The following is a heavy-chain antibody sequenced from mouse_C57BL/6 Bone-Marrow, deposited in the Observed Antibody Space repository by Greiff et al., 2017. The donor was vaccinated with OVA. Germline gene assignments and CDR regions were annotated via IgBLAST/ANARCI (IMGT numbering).Heavy chain of an antibody. CDR1: GFTFSSYA. D-gene: IGHD1-1*01. Sequence: EVQLVESGGGLVKPGGSLKLSCAASGFTFSSYAMSWVRQTPEKRLEWVATISDGGSYTYYPDNVKGRFTISRDNAKNNLYLQMSHLKSEDTAMYYCARERGTTVVVRYYYAMDYWGQGTSVTVSS. J-gene: IGHJ4*01. V-gene: IGHV5-4*01. CDR3: ARERGTTVVVRYYYAMDY. CDR2: ISDGGSYT.